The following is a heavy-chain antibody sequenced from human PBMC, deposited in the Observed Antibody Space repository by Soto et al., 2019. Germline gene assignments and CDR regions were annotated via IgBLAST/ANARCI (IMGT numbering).Heavy chain of an antibody. J-gene: IGHJ3*02. CDR3: ASNYYGSGSYYNAGAFDI. CDR2: ISSSSSYI. Sequence: GSLRLSCAASGFTFSSYSMNWVRQAPGKGLEWVSSISSSSSYIYYADSVKGRFTISRDNAKNSLYLQMNSLRAEDTAVYYCASNYYGSGSYYNAGAFDIWGQGTMVTVSS. D-gene: IGHD3-10*01. V-gene: IGHV3-21*01. CDR1: GFTFSSYS.